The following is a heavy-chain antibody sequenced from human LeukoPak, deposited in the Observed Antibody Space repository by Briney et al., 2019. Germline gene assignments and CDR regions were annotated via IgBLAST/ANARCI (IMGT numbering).Heavy chain of an antibody. CDR3: ARDVGGNHFFDY. CDR1: GFTFNNYA. J-gene: IGHJ4*02. Sequence: PGGSLRLPCAASGFTFNNYAMAWVRQAPGEGLEWVSTISDSGGATHYADSVTGRFTISRDNSKNTLHLQLNSLRAEDTAVYYCARDVGGNHFFDYWGQGTLVTVSS. V-gene: IGHV3-23*01. CDR2: ISDSGGAT. D-gene: IGHD1-14*01.